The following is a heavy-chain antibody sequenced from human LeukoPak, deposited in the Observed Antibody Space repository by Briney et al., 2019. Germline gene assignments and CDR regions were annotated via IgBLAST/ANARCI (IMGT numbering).Heavy chain of an antibody. V-gene: IGHV5-51*01. CDR3: ARRPMIPFGGAQYYFDY. J-gene: IGHJ4*02. Sequence: GESLKISCKSSGYSFTSYWIGWVRQMPGKGLEWMGIIYPGDSNTKYGPSFQGQVTISADKSIRTAYLQWSSLEASDTAMYYCARRPMIPFGGAQYYFDYWGQGTLVTVSS. D-gene: IGHD3-16*01. CDR2: IYPGDSNT. CDR1: GYSFTSYW.